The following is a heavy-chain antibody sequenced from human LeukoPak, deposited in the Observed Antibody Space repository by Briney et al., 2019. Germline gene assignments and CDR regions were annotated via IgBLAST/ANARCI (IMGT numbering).Heavy chain of an antibody. CDR2: ISGSGGST. CDR1: GFTFSSYA. V-gene: IGHV3-23*01. CDR3: AKDPFPYCYGSGSYWRYFQH. D-gene: IGHD3-10*01. Sequence: PGGSLRLSCAASGFTFSSYAMSWVRQAPGKGLEWVSAISGSGGSTYYADSVKGRFTISRDNSKNTLYLQMNSLRAEDTAVYYCAKDPFPYCYGSGSYWRYFQHWGQGTLVTVSS. J-gene: IGHJ1*01.